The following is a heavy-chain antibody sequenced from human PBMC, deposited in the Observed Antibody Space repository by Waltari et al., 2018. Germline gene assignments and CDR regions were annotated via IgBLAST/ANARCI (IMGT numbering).Heavy chain of an antibody. CDR3: ASSPPQRLVYYYYYYMDV. V-gene: IGHV1-8*01. CDR2: MNPNSGNT. Sequence: QVQLVQSGAEVKKPGASVKVSCKASGYTFTSYDINWVRQATGQGLEWMGWMNPNSGNTGYAQKFQGRVTMTRNTSISTAYMGLSSLRSEDTAVYYCASSPPQRLVYYYYYYMDVWGKGTTVTVSS. J-gene: IGHJ6*03. CDR1: GYTFTSYD. D-gene: IGHD2-21*01.